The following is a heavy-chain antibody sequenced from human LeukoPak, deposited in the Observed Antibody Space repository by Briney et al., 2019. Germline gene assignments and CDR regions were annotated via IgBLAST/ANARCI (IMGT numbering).Heavy chain of an antibody. Sequence: SETLSLTCTVSGGSISSYYWSWIRQPPGKGLEWIAYISYSGSTNYNPSLKSRITISVDTPKNQFSLKLTSVTAADTAVYYCAKVGVAARRFGYYLDYWGQGTLVTVSS. J-gene: IGHJ4*02. CDR2: ISYSGST. CDR3: AKVGVAARRFGYYLDY. CDR1: GGSISSYY. V-gene: IGHV4-59*01. D-gene: IGHD6-6*01.